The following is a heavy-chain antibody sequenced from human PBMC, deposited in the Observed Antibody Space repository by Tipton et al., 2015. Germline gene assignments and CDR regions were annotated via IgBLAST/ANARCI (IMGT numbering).Heavy chain of an antibody. Sequence: PSLTCAVSAYSITTDYYWVWIRQAPGKGLEWIGAISHSGNTFYNPSLKSRVAISVDTSKNQFSLSLTSVTAADTAVYYCARVPDSGFDAFDIWGQGTMVTVSS. J-gene: IGHJ3*02. CDR2: ISHSGNT. CDR3: ARVPDSGFDAFDI. V-gene: IGHV4-38-2*01. CDR1: AYSITTDYY. D-gene: IGHD5-12*01.